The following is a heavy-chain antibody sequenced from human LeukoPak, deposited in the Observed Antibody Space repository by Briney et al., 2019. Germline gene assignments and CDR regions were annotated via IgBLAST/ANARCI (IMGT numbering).Heavy chain of an antibody. D-gene: IGHD2-2*01. CDR2: IKSKTDGGTT. CDR3: TTDHLDCSSTSCYVDYYYYYMDV. J-gene: IGHJ6*03. V-gene: IGHV3-15*01. CDR1: GFTFGNAW. Sequence: GGSLRLSCAASGFTFGNAWMSWVRQAPGKGLEWVGRIKSKTDGGTTDYAAPVKGRFTISRDDSKNTLYLQMNSLKTEDTAVYYCTTDHLDCSSTSCYVDYYYYYMDVWGKGTTVTVSS.